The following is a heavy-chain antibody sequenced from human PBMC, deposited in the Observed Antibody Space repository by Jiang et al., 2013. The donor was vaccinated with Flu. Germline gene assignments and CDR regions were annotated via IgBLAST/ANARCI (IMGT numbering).Heavy chain of an antibody. J-gene: IGHJ3*02. Sequence: ASGGTFSSYGISWVRQAPGQGLEWMGGIIPIFGTANYAQKFQGRVTITADESTSTAYMELSSLRSEDTAVYYCARERITMVRGVISRDAFDIWGQGTMVTVSS. CDR2: IIPIFGTA. CDR3: ARERITMVRGVISRDAFDI. V-gene: IGHV1-69*01. D-gene: IGHD3-10*01. CDR1: GGTFSSYG.